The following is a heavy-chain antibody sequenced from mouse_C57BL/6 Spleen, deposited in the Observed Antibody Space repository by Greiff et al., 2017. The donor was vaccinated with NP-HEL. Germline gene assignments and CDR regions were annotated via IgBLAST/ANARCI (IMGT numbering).Heavy chain of an antibody. V-gene: IGHV1-53*01. CDR1: GYTFTSYW. D-gene: IGHD2-4*01. CDR3: ARVGYDYDEAWFAY. J-gene: IGHJ3*01. Sequence: QVQLQQPGTELVKPGASVKLSCKASGYTFTSYWMHWVKQRPGQGLEWIGNINPSNGGTNYNEKFKSKATLTVDKSSSTVYMQLSSLTSEDSAVYYCARVGYDYDEAWFAYWGQGTLVTVSA. CDR2: INPSNGGT.